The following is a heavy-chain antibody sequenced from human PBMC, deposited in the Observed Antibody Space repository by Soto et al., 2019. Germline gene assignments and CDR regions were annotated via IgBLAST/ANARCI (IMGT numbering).Heavy chain of an antibody. J-gene: IGHJ5*02. Sequence: PSETLSLTCAVYGGSFSGYYWSWIRQPPGKGLEWIGEINHSGSTNYNPSLKSRVTISVDTSKNQFSLKLSSVTAADTAVYYCARGPGFGSGQDNWFDPWGQGTLVTVSS. V-gene: IGHV4-34*01. CDR2: INHSGST. D-gene: IGHD6-19*01. CDR1: GGSFSGYY. CDR3: ARGPGFGSGQDNWFDP.